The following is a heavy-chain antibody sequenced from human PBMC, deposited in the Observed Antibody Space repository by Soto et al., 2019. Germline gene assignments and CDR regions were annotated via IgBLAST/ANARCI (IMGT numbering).Heavy chain of an antibody. CDR1: GFTFSSYA. CDR3: AKALCPHSRWLYYDFWSGSCGDV. V-gene: IGHV3-23*01. Sequence: PGGSLRLSCAASGFTFSSYAMSWVRQAPGKGLEWVSAISGSGGSTYYADSVKGRFTISRDNSKNTLYLQMNSLRAEDTAVYYCAKALCPHSRWLYYDFWSGSCGDVWGQGTTVTVSS. D-gene: IGHD3-3*01. CDR2: ISGSGGST. J-gene: IGHJ6*02.